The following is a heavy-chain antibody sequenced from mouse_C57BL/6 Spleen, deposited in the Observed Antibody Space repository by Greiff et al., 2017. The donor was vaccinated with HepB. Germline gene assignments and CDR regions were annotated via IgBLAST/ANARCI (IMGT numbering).Heavy chain of an antibody. CDR2: ISSGSSTI. V-gene: IGHV5-17*01. J-gene: IGHJ2*01. CDR1: GFTFSDYG. D-gene: IGHD1-1*01. Sequence: DVKLVESGGGLVKPGGSLKLSCAASGFTFSDYGMHWVRQAPEKGLEWVAYISSGSSTIYYADTVKGRFTISRDNAKNTLFLQMTSLRSEDTAMYYCARPPITTVVAPFDYWGQGTTLTVSS. CDR3: ARPPITTVVAPFDY.